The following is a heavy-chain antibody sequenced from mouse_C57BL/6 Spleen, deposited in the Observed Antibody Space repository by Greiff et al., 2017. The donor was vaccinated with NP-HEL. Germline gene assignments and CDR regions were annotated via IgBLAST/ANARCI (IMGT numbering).Heavy chain of an antibody. D-gene: IGHD2-1*01. CDR1: GYTFTSYG. CDR3: ARRGDLLWSYYYAMDY. CDR2: IYPRSGNT. V-gene: IGHV1-81*01. J-gene: IGHJ4*01. Sequence: VQLQQSGAELARPGASVKLSCKASGYTFTSYGISWVKQRTGQGLEWIGEIYPRSGNTYYIEKFKGKATLTADKSSSTAYMELRSLTSEDSAVYFCARRGDLLWSYYYAMDYWGRGTSVTVSS.